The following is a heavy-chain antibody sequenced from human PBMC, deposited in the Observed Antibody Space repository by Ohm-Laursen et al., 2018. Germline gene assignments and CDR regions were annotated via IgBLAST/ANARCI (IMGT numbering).Heavy chain of an antibody. CDR1: GGSFSGYY. Sequence: GTLSLTCAVYGGSFSGYYWSWIRQPPGKGLEWIGEINHSGSTNYNPSLKSRVTISVDTSKNQFSLKLSSVTAADTAVYYCAREEYYDSSGLYWGQGILVTVSS. CDR2: INHSGST. D-gene: IGHD3-22*01. V-gene: IGHV4-34*01. J-gene: IGHJ4*02. CDR3: AREEYYDSSGLY.